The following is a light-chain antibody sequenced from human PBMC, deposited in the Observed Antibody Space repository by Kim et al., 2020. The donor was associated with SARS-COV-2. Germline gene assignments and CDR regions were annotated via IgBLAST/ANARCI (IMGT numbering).Light chain of an antibody. V-gene: IGKV1D-12*01. Sequence: DIQMTQSPSSVSASVGDRVTITCRASQDISSWLGWYQQKPGKAPKVLIYEASNLQSGVPSRFSGSGSGTDFTLTINSLQPEDFATYYCQQTHSFPLTFGGRTKVDI. CDR1: QDISSW. CDR3: QQTHSFPLT. CDR2: EAS. J-gene: IGKJ4*01.